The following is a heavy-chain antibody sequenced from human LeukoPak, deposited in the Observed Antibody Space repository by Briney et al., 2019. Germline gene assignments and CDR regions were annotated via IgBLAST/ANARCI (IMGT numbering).Heavy chain of an antibody. CDR1: GFTFSSYA. CDR2: ISGSGGST. V-gene: IGHV3-23*01. J-gene: IGHJ3*02. D-gene: IGHD3-10*01. CDR3: AKDNRVRGVMEAFDT. Sequence: GGSLRLSCAASGFTFSSYAMSWVRQAPGKGLEWVSAISGSGGSTYCADSVKGRFTISRDNSKNTLYLQMNSLRAEDTAVYYCAKDNRVRGVMEAFDTWGQGTMVTVSS.